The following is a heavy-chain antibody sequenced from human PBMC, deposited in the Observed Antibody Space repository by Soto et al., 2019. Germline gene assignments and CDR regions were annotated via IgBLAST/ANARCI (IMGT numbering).Heavy chain of an antibody. CDR1: GFTFSSYG. Sequence: QVQLVESGGGVVQPGRSLRLSCAASGFTFSSYGMHWVRQAPGKGLEWVAVIWCDGSNKYYADSVKGRFTISRDNSKNTLYLQMNSLRAEDTAVYYCPRDRNYESYFDYWGQGTLVTVSS. CDR3: PRDRNYESYFDY. D-gene: IGHD4-4*01. CDR2: IWCDGSNK. V-gene: IGHV3-33*01. J-gene: IGHJ4*02.